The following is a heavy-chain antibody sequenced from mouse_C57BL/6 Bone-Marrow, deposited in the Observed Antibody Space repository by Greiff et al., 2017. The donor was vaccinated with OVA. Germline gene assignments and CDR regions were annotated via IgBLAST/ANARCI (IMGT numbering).Heavy chain of an antibody. V-gene: IGHV1-81*01. J-gene: IGHJ1*03. CDR1: GYTFTSYG. CDR3: AKGSGSTYWYFDV. CDR2: IYPRSGNT. D-gene: IGHD1-1*01. Sequence: VKLMESGAELARPGASVKLSCKASGYTFTSYGISWVKQRTGQGLEWIGEIYPRSGNTYYNEKFKGKATLTADKSSSTAYMELRSLTSEDSAVYFCAKGSGSTYWYFDVWGTGTTVTVSS.